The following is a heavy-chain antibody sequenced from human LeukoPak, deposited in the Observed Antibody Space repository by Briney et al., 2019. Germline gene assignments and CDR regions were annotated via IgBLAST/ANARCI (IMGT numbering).Heavy chain of an antibody. D-gene: IGHD3-22*01. Sequence: ASVKVSCKASGGTFSSYAISWVRQAPGQGLEWMGGIIPIFGTANYAQKFQGRVTITADESTSTAYMELSSLRSEDTAVYYCARGLSDSSGYYSDYYYYYYMDVWGEGTTVTVSS. V-gene: IGHV1-69*13. CDR3: ARGLSDSSGYYSDYYYYYYMDV. CDR2: IIPIFGTA. CDR1: GGTFSSYA. J-gene: IGHJ6*03.